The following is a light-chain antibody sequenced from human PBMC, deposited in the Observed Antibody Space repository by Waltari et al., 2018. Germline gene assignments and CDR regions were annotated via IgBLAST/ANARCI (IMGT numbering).Light chain of an antibody. CDR2: AAS. V-gene: IGKV1D-16*01. J-gene: IGKJ5*01. CDR1: QGISRW. CDR3: QQYNTYPPT. Sequence: DIQMTQSPSSLSASVGARVIISCRASQGISRWLAWYQQKPEKAPKSLIFAASSLQSGVPSRFSGNGSETDFTLTITSLQPEDFATYYCQQYNTYPPTFGQGTRLEIK.